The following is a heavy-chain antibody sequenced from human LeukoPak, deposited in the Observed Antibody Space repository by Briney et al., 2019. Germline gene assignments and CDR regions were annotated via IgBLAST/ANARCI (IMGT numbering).Heavy chain of an antibody. V-gene: IGHV3-21*01. CDR1: GFTFSSYS. J-gene: IGHJ4*02. CDR3: ARDGIVGATDY. CDR2: ISSSSSYI. Sequence: GGSLRLSCAASGFTFSSYSMNWVRQAPGKGLEWVSSISSSSSYIYYADSAKGRFTISRDNAKNSLYLQMNSLRAEDTAVYYCARDGIVGATDYWGQGTLVTVSS. D-gene: IGHD1-26*01.